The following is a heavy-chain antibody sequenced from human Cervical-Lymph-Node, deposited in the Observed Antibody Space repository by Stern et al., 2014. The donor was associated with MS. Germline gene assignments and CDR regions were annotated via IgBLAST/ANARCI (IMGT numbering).Heavy chain of an antibody. CDR2: TYYRAKWYN. CDR1: GDSVSSNSAA. D-gene: IGHD3-3*01. CDR3: ARLITIFGVVPYYYGMDV. Sequence: QVQLQQSGPGLVKPSQTLSLTCAISGDSVSSNSAAWNWIRQSPSRGLEWLGRTYYRAKWYNDYAVSVKSRITINPDTSKNQFSLQLNSVTPEDTAVYYCARLITIFGVVPYYYGMDVWGQGTTVTVSS. V-gene: IGHV6-1*01. J-gene: IGHJ6*02.